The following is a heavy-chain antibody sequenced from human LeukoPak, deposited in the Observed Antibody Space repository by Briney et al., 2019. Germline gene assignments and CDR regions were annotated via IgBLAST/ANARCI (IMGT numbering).Heavy chain of an antibody. CDR1: GGSISSSSYY. D-gene: IGHD4-23*01. Sequence: SETLSLTCTVSGGSISSSSYYWGWIRQPPGKGLEWIGSIYYSGSTYYNPSLKSRVTISVDTSKNQFSLKLSSVTAADTAVYYCARIDYGGNSGSGYWGQGTLVTVSS. J-gene: IGHJ4*02. CDR3: ARIDYGGNSGSGY. V-gene: IGHV4-39*01. CDR2: IYYSGST.